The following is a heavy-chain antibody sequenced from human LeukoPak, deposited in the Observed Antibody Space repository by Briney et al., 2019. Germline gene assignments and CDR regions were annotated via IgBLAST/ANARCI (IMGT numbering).Heavy chain of an antibody. V-gene: IGHV3-21*01. D-gene: IGHD6-13*01. CDR3: ARETASSWYDYYYYMDV. Sequence: PGGTLRLSCAASGFTFSNHGMNWVRQAPGKGLEWLSGVSPPGGGTYYADSVKGRFTISRDNAKNSLYLQMNSLRAEDTAVYYCARETASSWYDYYYYMDVWGKGTTVTISS. CDR1: GFTFSNHG. J-gene: IGHJ6*03. CDR2: VSPPGGGT.